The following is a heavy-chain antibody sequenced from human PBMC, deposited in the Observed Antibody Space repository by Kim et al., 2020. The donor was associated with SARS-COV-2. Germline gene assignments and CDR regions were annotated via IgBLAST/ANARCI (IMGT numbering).Heavy chain of an antibody. CDR3: ARDDSTGFIDH. CDR2: IIFDGARK. J-gene: IGHJ4*02. D-gene: IGHD4-4*01. CDR1: GFTFSNYG. Sequence: GGSLRLSCVTSGFTFSNYGMQWVRQAPGKGLEWVASIIFDGARKDYADSVRGRFIVSRDQSQNTLYLQMNSLRGEDTALYFCARDDSTGFIDHWGQGTVVTVA. V-gene: IGHV3-33*05.